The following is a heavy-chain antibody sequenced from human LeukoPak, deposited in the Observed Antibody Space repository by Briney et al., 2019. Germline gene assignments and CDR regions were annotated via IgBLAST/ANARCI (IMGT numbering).Heavy chain of an antibody. CDR1: GFTFSSYA. D-gene: IGHD4-17*01. CDR2: ISYDGSNK. CDR3: ARASYPHDYGSFDY. J-gene: IGHJ4*02. Sequence: GGSLRLSCAASGFTFSSYAMHWVRQAPGKGLEWVAVISYDGSNKYYADSVKGRFTISRDNSKNTLYLQMNSLRAEDTAVYYCARASYPHDYGSFDYWGQGTLVTVSS. V-gene: IGHV3-30*04.